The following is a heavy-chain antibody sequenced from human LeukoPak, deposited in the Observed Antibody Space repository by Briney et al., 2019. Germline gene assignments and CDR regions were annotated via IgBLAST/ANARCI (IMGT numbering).Heavy chain of an antibody. CDR1: GGSFSGYY. J-gene: IGHJ4*02. CDR3: ARETYYDFWSGYDC. V-gene: IGHV4-34*01. CDR2: INHSGST. D-gene: IGHD3-3*01. Sequence: SETLSPTCAVYGGSFSGYYWSWIRQPPGKGLEWIGEINHSGSTNYNPSLKSRVTISVDTSKNQFSLKLSSVTAADTAVYYCARETYYDFWSGYDCWGQGTLVTVSS.